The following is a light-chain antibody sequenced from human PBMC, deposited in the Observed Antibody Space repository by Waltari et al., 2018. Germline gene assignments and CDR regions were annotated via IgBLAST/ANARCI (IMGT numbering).Light chain of an antibody. CDR1: PGLLYSSMNKHY. V-gene: IGKV4-1*01. CDR2: WAS. CDR3: QQYYSTPRT. Sequence: DSLSSHHPDSLPVWLGERATLTCQSNPGLLYSSMNKHYLAWYQKKPGQPPKLLIYWASSRESGVPARFSASGSGTDFTLTISSLQAEDVAVYYCQQYYSTPRTFGQGTKVEIK. J-gene: IGKJ1*01.